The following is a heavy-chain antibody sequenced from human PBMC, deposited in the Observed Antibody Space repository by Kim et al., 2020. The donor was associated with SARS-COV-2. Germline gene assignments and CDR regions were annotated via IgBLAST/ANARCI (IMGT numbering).Heavy chain of an antibody. CDR1: GFTFSSYA. D-gene: IGHD2-15*01. CDR2: ISYDGSNK. Sequence: GGSLRLSCAASGFTFSSYAMHWVRQAPGKGLEWVAVISYDGSNKYYADSVKGRFTISRDNSKNTLYLQMNSLRAEDTAVYYCARAVYCSGGSCLNWFDPWGQGTLVTVSS. CDR3: ARAVYCSGGSCLNWFDP. V-gene: IGHV3-30-3*01. J-gene: IGHJ5*02.